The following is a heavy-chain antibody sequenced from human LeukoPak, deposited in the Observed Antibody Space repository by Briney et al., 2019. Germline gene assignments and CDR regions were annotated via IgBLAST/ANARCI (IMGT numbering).Heavy chain of an antibody. D-gene: IGHD3-22*01. CDR1: GFRFNNFV. CDR3: ALQNDSSPFDY. J-gene: IGHJ4*02. V-gene: IGHV3-53*01. CDR2: IYSGGST. Sequence: GGSLRLSCAASGFRFNNFVMSWVRQAPGKGLEWVSVIYSGGSTDYADSVKGRFTISRDNSKNTLYLQMNSLRAEDTAVYYCALQNDSSPFDYWGQGTLVTVSS.